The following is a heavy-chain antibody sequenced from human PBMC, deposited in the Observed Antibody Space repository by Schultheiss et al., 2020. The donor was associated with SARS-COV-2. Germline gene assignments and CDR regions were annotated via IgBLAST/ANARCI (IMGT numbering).Heavy chain of an antibody. CDR1: GFTFSDYY. CDR2: ISSSGSTI. J-gene: IGHJ4*02. CDR3: AREVEEVVSSYDY. D-gene: IGHD1-26*01. Sequence: GGSLRLSCAASGFTFSDYYMSWIRQAPGKGLEWVSYISSSGSTIYYADSVKGRFTISRDNAKNSLYLQMNSLRAEDTAVYYCAREVEEVVSSYDYWGQGTLVTVSS. V-gene: IGHV3-11*01.